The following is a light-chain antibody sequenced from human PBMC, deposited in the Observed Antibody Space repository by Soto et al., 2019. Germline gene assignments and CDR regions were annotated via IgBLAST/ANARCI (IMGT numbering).Light chain of an antibody. CDR3: CSYAGSYIQYV. V-gene: IGLV2-14*01. J-gene: IGLJ1*01. CDR1: SSDVGGYNY. CDR2: EVS. Sequence: QSALTQPASVSGSPGQSITISCTGTSSDVGGYNYVSWYQQHPGKAPKLMIYEVSNRPSGVPDRFSGSKSGNTASLTISGLQAEDEADYYCCSYAGSYIQYVFGTGTKVTVL.